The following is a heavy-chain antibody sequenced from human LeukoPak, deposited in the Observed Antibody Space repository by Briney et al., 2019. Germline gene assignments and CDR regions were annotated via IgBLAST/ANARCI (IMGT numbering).Heavy chain of an antibody. CDR1: GYTFTSYD. J-gene: IGHJ6*03. Sequence: ASVKVSCKASGYTFTSYDINWVRQATGQGLEWMGWMNPNSGNTGYAQKFQGRVTITRNTSISTAYMELSSLRSEDAAVYYCATSPAYYYYYMDVWGKGTTVTVSS. D-gene: IGHD6-25*01. V-gene: IGHV1-8*03. CDR2: MNPNSGNT. CDR3: ATSPAYYYYYMDV.